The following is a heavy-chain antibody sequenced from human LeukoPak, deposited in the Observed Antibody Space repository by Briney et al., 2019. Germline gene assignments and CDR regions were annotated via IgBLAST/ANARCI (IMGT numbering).Heavy chain of an antibody. CDR2: IYYSGST. CDR3: ARDSGVASPLDY. Sequence: SETLSLTCTVPGGSISSYYWSWIRQPPGKGLEWTGYIYYSGSTNYNPSLKSRVTISVDTSKNQFSLKLSSVTAADTAVYYCARDSGVASPLDYWGQGTLVTVSS. CDR1: GGSISSYY. J-gene: IGHJ4*02. D-gene: IGHD3-10*01. V-gene: IGHV4-59*01.